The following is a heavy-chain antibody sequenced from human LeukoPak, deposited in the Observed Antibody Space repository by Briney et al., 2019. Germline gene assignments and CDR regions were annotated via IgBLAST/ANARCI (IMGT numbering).Heavy chain of an antibody. D-gene: IGHD3-22*01. V-gene: IGHV3-7*01. CDR2: IKKDGSEK. CDR3: ARDLGQYYDTSDNWFDP. J-gene: IGHJ5*02. Sequence: GGSLRLSCTASGFTFGDYAMSWVRQAPGKGLEWVANIKKDGSEKYYVDSVKGRFTISRDNAKKSLYLQMNSLRAEDTAVYYCARDLGQYYDTSDNWFDPWGQGTLVTVSS. CDR1: GFTFGDYA.